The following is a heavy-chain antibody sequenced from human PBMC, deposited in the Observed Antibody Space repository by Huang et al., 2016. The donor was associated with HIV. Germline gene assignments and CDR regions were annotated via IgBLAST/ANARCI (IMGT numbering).Heavy chain of an antibody. D-gene: IGHD2-15*01. J-gene: IGHJ2*01. CDR2: MFFSGNT. CDR1: GGSISSHH. V-gene: IGHV4-59*11. Sequence: QVLVQESGPGLAKPSETLSLTCTVSGGSISSHHWSWIRQAPGKGLEWIGTMFFSGNTKTNPSLKSRVTITFATSKDQISLRLASVTASDSAVYFCARVARGPNWYFDLWGRGTLVTVSS. CDR3: ARVARGPNWYFDL.